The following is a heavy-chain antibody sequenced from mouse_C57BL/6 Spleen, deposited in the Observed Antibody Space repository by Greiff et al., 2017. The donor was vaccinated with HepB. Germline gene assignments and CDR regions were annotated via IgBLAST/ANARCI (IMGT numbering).Heavy chain of an antibody. CDR3: ARKEDGAWFAY. CDR2: IHPNSGST. Sequence: VQLQQPGAELVKPGASVKLSCKASGYTFTSYWMHWVKQRPGQGLEWIGMIHPNSGSTNYNEKFKSKATLTVDKSSSTAYMQLSSLTSEDSAVYYCARKEDGAWFAYWGQGTLVTVSA. V-gene: IGHV1-64*01. CDR1: GYTFTSYW. J-gene: IGHJ3*01.